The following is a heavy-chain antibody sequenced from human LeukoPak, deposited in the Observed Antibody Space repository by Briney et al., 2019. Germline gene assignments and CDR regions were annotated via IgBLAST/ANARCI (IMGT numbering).Heavy chain of an antibody. Sequence: SETLSLTCAVYGGSFSGYYWSWIRQPPGKGLEWIGEINHSGSTNYNPSLKSRVTISVDTSKNQFSLKLGSVTAADTAVYYCARGSLRPAVRAKPRTYKGEYYYGMDVWGQGTTVTVSS. CDR1: GGSFSGYY. CDR3: ARGSLRPAVRAKPRTYKGEYYYGMDV. J-gene: IGHJ6*02. V-gene: IGHV4-34*01. D-gene: IGHD3-10*01. CDR2: INHSGST.